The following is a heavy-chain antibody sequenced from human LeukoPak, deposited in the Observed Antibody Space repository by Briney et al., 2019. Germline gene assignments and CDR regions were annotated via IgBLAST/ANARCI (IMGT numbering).Heavy chain of an antibody. Sequence: GGFLRLSCAASGFTFSSYEMNWVRQAPAKGLEWVALISYDGGKKYYADSVKGRFTISRDNSKNTLYLQINSLIPDDTAVYYCAKGKQQWWTFDALDIWGQGTTVTVSS. CDR3: AKGKQQWWTFDALDI. J-gene: IGHJ3*02. CDR1: GFTFSSYE. D-gene: IGHD2-8*01. CDR2: ISYDGGKK. V-gene: IGHV3-30*18.